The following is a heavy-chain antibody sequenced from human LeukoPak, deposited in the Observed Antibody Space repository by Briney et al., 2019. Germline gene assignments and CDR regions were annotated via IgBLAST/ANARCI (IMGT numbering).Heavy chain of an antibody. CDR2: IYSGGST. V-gene: IGHV3-53*01. CDR1: GFTFSSYG. Sequence: GGTLRLSCAASGFTFSSYGMSWVRQAPGKGLEWVSVIYSGGSTYYADSVKGRFTISRDNSKNTLYLQMNSLRAEDTAVYYCARERSGAGLYFDYWGQGTLVTVSS. CDR3: ARERSGAGLYFDY. J-gene: IGHJ4*02. D-gene: IGHD3-10*01.